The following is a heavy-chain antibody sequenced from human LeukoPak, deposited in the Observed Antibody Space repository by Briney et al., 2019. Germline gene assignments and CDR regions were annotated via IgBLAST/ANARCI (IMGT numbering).Heavy chain of an antibody. V-gene: IGHV1-2*02. CDR3: ARPIYCSSTSCYNGMDV. J-gene: IGHJ6*02. D-gene: IGHD2-2*02. CDR2: INPNSGGT. CDR1: GYTFTGYY. Sequence: GASVKVSCKASGYTFTGYYKHWVRQAPGQGLEWMGWINPNSGGTNYAQKFQGRVTMTRDTSISTAYMELSRLRSDDTAVYYCARPIYCSSTSCYNGMDVWGQGTTVTVSS.